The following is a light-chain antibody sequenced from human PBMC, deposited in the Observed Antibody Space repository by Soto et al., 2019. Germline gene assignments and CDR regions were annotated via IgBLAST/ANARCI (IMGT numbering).Light chain of an antibody. J-gene: IGKJ2*01. Sequence: EIVMTQSPATLSVSPGERATLSCRASQSVSRNLAWYQQKPGQAPRLLIYGASTRATGIPARFSGSGSGTEFSLTISSRQSEDFAGYYCQQYNNWPPYTFGQGTKLEIK. CDR2: GAS. CDR3: QQYNNWPPYT. CDR1: QSVSRN. V-gene: IGKV3-15*01.